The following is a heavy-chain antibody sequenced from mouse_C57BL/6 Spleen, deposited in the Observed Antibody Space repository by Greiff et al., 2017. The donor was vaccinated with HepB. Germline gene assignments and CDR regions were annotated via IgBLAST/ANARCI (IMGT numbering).Heavy chain of an antibody. CDR3: ARDYYGSSPMDY. Sequence: VQLQQSGPELVKPGASVKISCKASGYAFSSSWMNWVKQRPGKGLEWIGRIYPGDGDTNYNGKFKGKATLTADKSSSTAYMQLRSLTSEDSAVYFCARDYYGSSPMDYWGQGTSVTVSS. J-gene: IGHJ4*01. CDR2: IYPGDGDT. D-gene: IGHD1-1*01. CDR1: GYAFSSSW. V-gene: IGHV1-82*01.